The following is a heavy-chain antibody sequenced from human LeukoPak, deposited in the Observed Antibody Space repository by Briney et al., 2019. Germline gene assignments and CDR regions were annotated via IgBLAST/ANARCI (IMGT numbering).Heavy chain of an antibody. V-gene: IGHV3-23*01. CDR1: GFTFSSYA. J-gene: IGHJ4*02. CDR2: ISGSGGST. CDR3: AKDIHGRFLEWLFDY. Sequence: GGSLRLSCAASGFTFSSYAMSWVRQAPGKGLEWVSAISGSGGSTYYADSVKGRFTISRDNSKNTLYLQMNSLRAEDTAVYYCAKDIHGRFLEWLFDYWGQGTLVTVSS. D-gene: IGHD3-3*01.